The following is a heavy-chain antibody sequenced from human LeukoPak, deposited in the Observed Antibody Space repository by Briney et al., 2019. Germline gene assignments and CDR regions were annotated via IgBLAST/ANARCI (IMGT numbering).Heavy chain of an antibody. D-gene: IGHD3-10*01. CDR2: IFHSGST. V-gene: IGHV4-39*07. J-gene: IGHJ5*02. CDR3: ARGGYYGSGNDFRFDP. Sequence: SETLSLTCTVSVASITSSGYYWGWIRQPPGKGLEWIGTIFHSGSTYYNPSLKSRATISLDTSKNQFSLRLSSVTAADTAVYYCARGGYYGSGNDFRFDPWGQGTLVTVSS. CDR1: VASITSSGYY.